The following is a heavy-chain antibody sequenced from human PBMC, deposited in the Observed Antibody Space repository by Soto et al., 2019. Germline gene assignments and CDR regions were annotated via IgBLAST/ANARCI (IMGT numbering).Heavy chain of an antibody. CDR3: ATDAPFIAVARWSTAFDV. CDR2: FDPDDGET. J-gene: IGHJ3*01. CDR1: GYTLTEVS. Sequence: ASVKVSCKVSGYTLTEVSLHWVRQAPGKGLEWMGPFDPDDGETIYAQNFQGRVTMTEDTSTDTAYMELSSLRSEDTAVYYCATDAPFIAVARWSTAFDVWGQGTMVTVSS. D-gene: IGHD6-19*01. V-gene: IGHV1-24*01.